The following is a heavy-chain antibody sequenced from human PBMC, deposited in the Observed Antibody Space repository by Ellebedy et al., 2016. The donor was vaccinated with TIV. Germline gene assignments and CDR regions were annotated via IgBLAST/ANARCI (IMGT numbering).Heavy chain of an antibody. CDR3: ARDPTSYGDYFDY. CDR1: GFTVSSNY. V-gene: IGHV3-66*01. J-gene: IGHJ4*02. CDR2: IYSGGNT. Sequence: GESLKISCAASGFTVSSNYMSWVRQAPGKGLEWVSVIYSGGNTYYADSVKGRFAISRDNSKNTLYLQMNNLRAEDTAVYYCARDPTSYGDYFDYWGQGTLVTVSS. D-gene: IGHD4-17*01.